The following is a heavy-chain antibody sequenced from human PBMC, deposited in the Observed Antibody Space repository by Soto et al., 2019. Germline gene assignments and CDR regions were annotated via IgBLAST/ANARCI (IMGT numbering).Heavy chain of an antibody. CDR3: ARVVLVPAAPSFPSVMDV. CDR1: GGSISSGDYY. D-gene: IGHD2-2*01. CDR2: IYYSGST. J-gene: IGHJ6*02. V-gene: IGHV4-30-4*01. Sequence: PSETLSLTCTVSGGSISSGDYYWSWIRQPPGKGLEWIGYIYYSGSTYYNPSLKSRVTISVDTSKNQFSLKLSSVTAADTAVYYCARVVLVPAAPSFPSVMDVWGQGTTVTVSS.